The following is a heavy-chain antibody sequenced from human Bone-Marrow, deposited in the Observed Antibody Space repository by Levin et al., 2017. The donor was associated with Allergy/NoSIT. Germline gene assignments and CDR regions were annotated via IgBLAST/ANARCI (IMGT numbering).Heavy chain of an antibody. CDR2: ISSSGTTK. CDR3: VRDKRSDRVTPDWYFDL. V-gene: IGHV3-48*03. J-gene: IGHJ2*01. D-gene: IGHD2-21*02. Sequence: GGSLRLSCAASGFTFGSHEMNWVRQAPGKGLEWISYISSSGTTKYYADSVKGRFTISSKNSLYLQMNSLRAEDTAIYYCVRDKRSDRVTPDWYFDLWGRGTLVTVSS. CDR1: GFTFGSHE.